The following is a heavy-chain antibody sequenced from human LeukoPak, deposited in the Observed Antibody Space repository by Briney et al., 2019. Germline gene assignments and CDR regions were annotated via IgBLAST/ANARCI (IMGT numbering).Heavy chain of an antibody. CDR2: ISGSGGST. CDR3: AKIPSGPAVFRYYFDY. D-gene: IGHD2-2*01. J-gene: IGHJ4*02. V-gene: IGHV3-23*01. CDR1: GFTFDDYA. Sequence: PGGSLRLSCAASGFTFDDYAMHWVRQAPGKGLEWVSLISGSGGSTYYADSVKGRFTISRDNSKNTLYLQMNSLRAEDTAVYYCAKIPSGPAVFRYYFDYWGQGTLVTVSS.